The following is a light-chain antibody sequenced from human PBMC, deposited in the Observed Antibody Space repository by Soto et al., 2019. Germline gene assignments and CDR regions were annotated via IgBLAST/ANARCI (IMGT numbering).Light chain of an antibody. CDR1: RSNIGAGYD. CDR3: QSYDSSPSGVV. V-gene: IGLV1-40*01. Sequence: QSALTQPPSVSGAPGQRVTISCTGSRSNIGAGYDVHWYQQLPGTAPKLLIFGNTNRPSGVPDRFSGSKSGTSASLAITGLQAEDEADYYCQSYDSSPSGVVFGGGTQLTVL. CDR2: GNT. J-gene: IGLJ2*01.